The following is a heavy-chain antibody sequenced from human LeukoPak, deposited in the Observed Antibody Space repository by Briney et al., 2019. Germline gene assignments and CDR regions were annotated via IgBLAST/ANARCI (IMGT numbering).Heavy chain of an antibody. CDR3: ARGQYSGSCFDN. D-gene: IGHD1-26*01. CDR1: ACTISSYL. Sequence: SETLSLNCSGYACTISSYLWRWIRQPPGKDLDWIGYIYYSGSTNYNPSLKSRVTILVDTSKNQFSLKVSSVTAADTAVYYCARGQYSGSCFDNWGQGSLVTVSS. J-gene: IGHJ4*02. CDR2: IYYSGST. V-gene: IGHV4-59*01.